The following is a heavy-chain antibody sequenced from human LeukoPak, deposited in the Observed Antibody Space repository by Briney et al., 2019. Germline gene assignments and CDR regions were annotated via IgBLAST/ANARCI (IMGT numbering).Heavy chain of an antibody. CDR1: GFTFSSYA. J-gene: IGHJ3*02. V-gene: IGHV3-23*01. Sequence: GGSLRLSCAASGFTFSSYAMSWVRQAPGKGLEWVSAISGSGGSTYYADSVKGRFTISRDNSKNTLYLQMNSLRAEDTAVYYCAKSGGGYCTNGVCYIDAFDIWGQGTMVTVSS. CDR3: AKSGGGYCTNGVCYIDAFDI. CDR2: ISGSGGST. D-gene: IGHD2-8*01.